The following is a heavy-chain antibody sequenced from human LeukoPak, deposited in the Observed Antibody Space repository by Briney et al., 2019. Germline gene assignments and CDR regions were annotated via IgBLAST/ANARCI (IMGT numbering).Heavy chain of an antibody. D-gene: IGHD4/OR15-4a*01. CDR3: AKAYMVDQ. Sequence: GGSLRLSCAASGFTVSSNYMSWVRQAPGKGLEWVSGIIGRGDNTYYADSVKGRFTISRDTSKNTLYLQMNSLRAEDTAVYYCAKAYMVDQWGQGTLVTVSS. CDR1: GFTVSSNY. V-gene: IGHV3-23*01. J-gene: IGHJ4*02. CDR2: IIGRGDNT.